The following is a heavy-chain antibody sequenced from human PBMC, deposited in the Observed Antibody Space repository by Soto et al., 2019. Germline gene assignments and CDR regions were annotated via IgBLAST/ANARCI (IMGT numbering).Heavy chain of an antibody. CDR2: IYSGGST. J-gene: IGHJ4*02. CDR1: GFTVSTKY. CDR3: ARDPWAADY. D-gene: IGHD3-16*01. Sequence: EVQLVESGGGLVQPGGSLRLSCAASGFTVSTKYMSWVRQAPGKGLEWVSVIYSGGSTFYADSVGGRFTLSRDNSTDTVNLQMNSLRAEDTDVSYCARDPWAADYWGQGTLVNVSS. V-gene: IGHV3-66*01.